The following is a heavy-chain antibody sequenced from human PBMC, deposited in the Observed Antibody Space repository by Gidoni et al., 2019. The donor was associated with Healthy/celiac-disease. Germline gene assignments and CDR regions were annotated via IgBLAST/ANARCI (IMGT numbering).Heavy chain of an antibody. CDR2: ISYDGSNK. CDR3: ARGVVVTANSSPHQTRDYYGMDV. D-gene: IGHD2-21*02. J-gene: IGHJ6*02. V-gene: IGHV3-30*04. Sequence: QVQLVESGGGVVQPGRSLRLSCAAPGCTFSSYALHWVRQAPGKGLAWVAVISYDGSNKYYADSVKGRFTISRDNSKNTLYLQMNSLRAEDTAVYYCARGVVVTANSSPHQTRDYYGMDVWGQGTTVTVSS. CDR1: GCTFSSYA.